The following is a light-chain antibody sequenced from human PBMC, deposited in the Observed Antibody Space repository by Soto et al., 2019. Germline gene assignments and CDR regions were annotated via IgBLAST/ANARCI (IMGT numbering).Light chain of an antibody. CDR2: KAS. V-gene: IGKV1-5*03. J-gene: IGKJ1*01. CDR3: QQYNSYSQWT. Sequence: DIQMTQSPSTLSASVGDRVTITSRASQSISSWLAWYQQKPGKAPKLLIYKASSLESGVPSRFSGSGSGTEFTLTISSLQPDDFATYYCQQYNSYSQWTFGQGTKVDIK. CDR1: QSISSW.